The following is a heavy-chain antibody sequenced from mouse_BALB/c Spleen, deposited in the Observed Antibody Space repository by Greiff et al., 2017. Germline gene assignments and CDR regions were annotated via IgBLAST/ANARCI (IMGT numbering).Heavy chain of an antibody. D-gene: IGHD2-4*01. V-gene: IGHV3-6*02. Sequence: EVQLMESGPGLVKPSQSLSLTCSVTGYSITSGYYWNWIRQFPGNKLEWMGYISYDGSNNYNPSLKNRISITRDTSKNQFFLKLNSVTTEDTATYYCARAPDDYDWFAYWGQGTLVTVSA. CDR1: GYSITSGYY. J-gene: IGHJ3*01. CDR3: ARAPDDYDWFAY. CDR2: ISYDGSN.